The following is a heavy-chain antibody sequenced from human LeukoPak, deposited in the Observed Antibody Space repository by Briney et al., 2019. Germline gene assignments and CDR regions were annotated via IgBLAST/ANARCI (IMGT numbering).Heavy chain of an antibody. CDR2: IYSGGRD. J-gene: IGHJ4*02. CDR3: AKEEGGMRYHFLDY. V-gene: IGHV4-39*07. Sequence: SETLSLTCTVSGGSISGSTYYWGWVRQPPGKGLEWIGNIYSGGRDYYNPSLKSRVTISLDTSKNQFSLKLSSVTAADTAVYYCAKEEGGMRYHFLDYWGQGILVTVSS. CDR1: GGSISGSTYY. D-gene: IGHD2/OR15-2a*01.